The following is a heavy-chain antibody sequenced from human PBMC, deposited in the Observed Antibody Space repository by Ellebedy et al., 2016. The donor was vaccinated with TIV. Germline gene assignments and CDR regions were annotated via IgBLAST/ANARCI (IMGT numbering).Heavy chain of an antibody. D-gene: IGHD4-23*01. CDR1: GDSIISGDFY. CDR2: IYYSGSI. V-gene: IGHV4-61*08. J-gene: IGHJ2*01. CDR3: ARLRHYGGDSVWFFDL. Sequence: MPSETLSLTCTVSGDSIISGDFYRTWIRQPPGKPLEWIGYIYYSGSINYDPSLKSRVTISLDTSKNQFSLRLTSVTAADAAVYYCARLRHYGGDSVWFFDLWGRGTLVTVSS.